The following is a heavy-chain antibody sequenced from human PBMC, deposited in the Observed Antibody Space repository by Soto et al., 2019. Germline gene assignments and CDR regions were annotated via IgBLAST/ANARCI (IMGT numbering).Heavy chain of an antibody. J-gene: IGHJ4*02. CDR2: ISYDGSNK. CDR1: GFTFSSYA. D-gene: IGHD2-8*01. Sequence: RRLSCAASGFTFSSYAMHWVRQAPGKGLEWVAVISYDGSNKYYADSVKGRFTISRDNSKNTLYLQMNSLRAEDTAVYYCARDEFQDMLDYWGQGTLVTVSS. V-gene: IGHV3-30-3*01. CDR3: ARDEFQDMLDY.